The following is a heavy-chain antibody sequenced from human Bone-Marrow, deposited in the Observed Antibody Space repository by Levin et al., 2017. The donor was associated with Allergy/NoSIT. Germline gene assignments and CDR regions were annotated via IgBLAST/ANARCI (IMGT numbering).Heavy chain of an antibody. CDR1: GGSISSSSYY. D-gene: IGHD2-2*01. CDR3: ARRSSTSWRYYYGMDV. CDR2: IYYSGST. V-gene: IGHV4-39*01. J-gene: IGHJ6*02. Sequence: SETLSLTCTVSGGSISSSSYYWGWIRQPPGKGLEWIGSIYYSGSTYYNPSLKSRVTISVDTSKNQFSLKLSSVTAADTAVYYCARRSSTSWRYYYGMDVWGQGTTVTVSS.